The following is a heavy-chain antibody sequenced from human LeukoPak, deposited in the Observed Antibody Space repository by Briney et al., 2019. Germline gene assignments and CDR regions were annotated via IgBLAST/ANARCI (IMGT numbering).Heavy chain of an antibody. D-gene: IGHD3-22*01. CDR2: ISGSGGST. J-gene: IGHJ4*02. Sequence: GGSLRLSCAASGFTFSSYAMSWVRQAPGKGLEWVSAISGSGGSTYYADSMKGRFTISRDNSKNTLYLQMNSLRAEDTAVYYCAKASYYYDSSGSKSYYFDYWGQGTLVTVSS. V-gene: IGHV3-23*01. CDR3: AKASYYYDSSGSKSYYFDY. CDR1: GFTFSSYA.